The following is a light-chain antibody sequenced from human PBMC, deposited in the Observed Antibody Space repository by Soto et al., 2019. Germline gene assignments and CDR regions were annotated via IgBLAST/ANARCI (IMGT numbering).Light chain of an antibody. J-gene: IGLJ2*01. CDR2: DIR. CDR3: SSYTSSSTLGV. CDR1: SSDVGGYKY. V-gene: IGLV2-14*03. Sequence: QSALTQPASVSGSPGQSITISCTGTSSDVGGYKYVSWYQQHPGKAPKLMIYDIRNRPSGVSNRFSGSKSGNTASLTISGLQAEDEADYYCSSYTSSSTLGVFGGGTKLTVL.